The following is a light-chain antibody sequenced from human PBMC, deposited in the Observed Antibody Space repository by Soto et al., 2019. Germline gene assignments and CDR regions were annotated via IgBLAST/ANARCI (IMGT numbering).Light chain of an antibody. V-gene: IGKV3-20*01. CDR1: QIVSSNS. CDR3: QQHGSWGIT. Sequence: EIVLTQSPATLSLSPGESATLYCRTSQIVSSNSLAWHQQKPGQAPRLLMYAASSRAAGIPDRFSGSGSGTDFTLTISRLEPEDFAVYYCQQHGSWGITFGPGTKVDIK. J-gene: IGKJ3*01. CDR2: AAS.